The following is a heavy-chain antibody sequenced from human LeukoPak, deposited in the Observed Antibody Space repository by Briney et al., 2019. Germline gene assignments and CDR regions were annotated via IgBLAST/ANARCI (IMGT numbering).Heavy chain of an antibody. V-gene: IGHV3-23*01. D-gene: IGHD3-10*01. CDR2: ISGSGGSA. CDR3: AKDSSYSGSADLDY. Sequence: GSLRLSCAASGFTFSSYAMSWVRQAPGKGLEWVSAISGSGGSAYYADSVKGRFTISRDNSKNTLYLQMNSLRAEDTAVYYCAKDSSYSGSADLDYWGQGTLVTVSS. CDR1: GFTFSSYA. J-gene: IGHJ4*02.